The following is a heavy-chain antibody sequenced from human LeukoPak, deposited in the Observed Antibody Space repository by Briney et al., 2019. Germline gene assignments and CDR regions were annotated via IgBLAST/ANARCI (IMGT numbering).Heavy chain of an antibody. CDR3: ARGPYSYDSSGAFDI. J-gene: IGHJ3*02. V-gene: IGHV4-59*08. CDR1: GGSISSYY. Sequence: ASETLSLTCTVSGGSISSYYWSWIRQPPGKGLEWIGYIYYSGSTNYNPSLKSRVTISVDTSKNQFSLKLSSVTAADTAVYFCARGPYSYDSSGAFDIWGQGTMVTVSS. D-gene: IGHD3-22*01. CDR2: IYYSGST.